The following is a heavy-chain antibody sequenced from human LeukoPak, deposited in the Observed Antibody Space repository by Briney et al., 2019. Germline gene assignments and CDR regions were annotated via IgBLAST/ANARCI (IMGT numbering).Heavy chain of an antibody. CDR2: IFDSGGT. CDR1: GGSVSSGSYY. V-gene: IGHV4-61*01. J-gene: IGHJ4*02. CDR3: ARGRGYFGY. Sequence: SETLSLTCTVSGGSVSSGSYYWSWIRQPPEKGLEWIGYIFDSGGTNYNPSLKSRVTVSVDTSKNQISLKLSSVTAADTAVYYCARGRGYFGYWGQGTLVTVSS.